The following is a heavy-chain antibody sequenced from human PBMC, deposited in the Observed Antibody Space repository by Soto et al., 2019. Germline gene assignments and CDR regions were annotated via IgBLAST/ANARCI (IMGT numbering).Heavy chain of an antibody. V-gene: IGHV1-18*01. Sequence: ASVKVSCKASGYTFTSYGISWVRQAPGQGLEWMGCISAEDGKTIYAQKFQGRVTMTEDTSTDTAYMELSSLRSEDTAVYYCATGVVGPFDYWGQGTLVTVSS. CDR1: GYTFTSYG. D-gene: IGHD2-15*01. CDR3: ATGVVGPFDY. J-gene: IGHJ4*02. CDR2: ISAEDGKT.